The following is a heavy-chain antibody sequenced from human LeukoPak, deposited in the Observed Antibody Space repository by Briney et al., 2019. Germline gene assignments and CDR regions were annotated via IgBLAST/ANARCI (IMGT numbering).Heavy chain of an antibody. CDR3: TTYRSGHY. CDR2: ITTKRSNYAT. CDR1: GFTFSDSD. D-gene: IGHD6-19*01. J-gene: IGHJ4*02. V-gene: IGHV3-73*01. Sequence: GGSLRLSCAASGFTFSDSDIHWVRQASGKGLEWVGRITTKRSNYATAYTASVKGRFTISRHDSENTAYFQMNSLKTEDTALYYCTTYRSGHYWGQGTLVTVSS.